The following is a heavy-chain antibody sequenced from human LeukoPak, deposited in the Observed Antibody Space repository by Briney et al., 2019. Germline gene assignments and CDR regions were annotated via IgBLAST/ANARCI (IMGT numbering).Heavy chain of an antibody. CDR2: IYTSGST. V-gene: IGHV4-4*07. Sequence: SETLSLTCTVSGGSISSYYWSWIRQPAGKGLEWIGRIYTSGSTNYNPSHKSRVTMSVDTSKNQFSLKLSSVTAADTAVYYCARPYDSSGYHDFQHWGQGTLVTVSS. CDR3: ARPYDSSGYHDFQH. CDR1: GGSISSYY. D-gene: IGHD3-22*01. J-gene: IGHJ1*01.